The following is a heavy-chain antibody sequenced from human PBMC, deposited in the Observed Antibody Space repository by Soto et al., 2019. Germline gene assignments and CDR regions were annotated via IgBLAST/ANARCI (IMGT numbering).Heavy chain of an antibody. D-gene: IGHD4-17*01. Sequence: EVQLVESGGGLVQPGGSLRLSCAASGFTFSSYSMNWVRQAPGKGLEWVSYSSSSTSTIYYADSVKGRLTISRDNAKNSLYMQMNSLRDEDTAVYYCARDGPGAYYYYGMDVWGQGTTVTVSS. CDR1: GFTFSSYS. V-gene: IGHV3-48*02. J-gene: IGHJ6*02. CDR2: SSSSTSTI. CDR3: ARDGPGAYYYYGMDV.